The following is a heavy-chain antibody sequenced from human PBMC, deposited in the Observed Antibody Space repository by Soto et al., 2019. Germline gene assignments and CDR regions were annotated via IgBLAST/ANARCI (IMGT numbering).Heavy chain of an antibody. J-gene: IGHJ1*01. V-gene: IGHV3-9*01. CDR1: GFTFDDYA. CDR2: VNWNSGSI. CDR3: VKDESINWYSGHFRH. D-gene: IGHD6-13*01. Sequence: GGSLRLSCAASGFTFDDYAMHWVRQVPGKGLEWVSGVNWNSGSIGYADSVKGRFAISRDNAKNSLHLQMNSLRAEDTAFYYCVKDESINWYSGHFRHWGQGTLVTVSS.